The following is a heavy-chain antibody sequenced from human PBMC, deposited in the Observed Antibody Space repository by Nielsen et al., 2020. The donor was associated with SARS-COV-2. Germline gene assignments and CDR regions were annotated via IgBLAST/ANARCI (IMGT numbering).Heavy chain of an antibody. D-gene: IGHD2-2*01. J-gene: IGHJ5*02. V-gene: IGHV1-3*01. Sequence: WVRQAPGQGLEWMGRINPNSGGTKYSQKFQGRVTITRDTSASTAYMELSSLRSEDTAVYYCARAPSLYCSSSSCYYYNWFDPWGQGTLVTVSS. CDR3: ARAPSLYCSSSSCYYYNWFDP. CDR2: INPNSGGT.